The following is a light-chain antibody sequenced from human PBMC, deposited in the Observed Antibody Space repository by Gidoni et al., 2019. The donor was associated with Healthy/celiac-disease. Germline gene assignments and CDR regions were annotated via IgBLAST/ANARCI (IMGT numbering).Light chain of an antibody. CDR1: SSDVGGYNY. CDR3: SSYAGSNNFVV. J-gene: IGLJ2*01. V-gene: IGLV2-8*01. Sequence: QSALPPPPPASGSPGHSVPPACTGTSSDVGGYNYVSWYQQHPGKAPKLMIYEVSKRPSGVPDRFSGSKSGNTASLTVSGLQAEDEADYYCSSYAGSNNFVVFGGGTKLTVL. CDR2: EVS.